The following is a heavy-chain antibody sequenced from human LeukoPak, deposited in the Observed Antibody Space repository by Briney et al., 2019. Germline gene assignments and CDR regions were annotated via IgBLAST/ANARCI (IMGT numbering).Heavy chain of an antibody. J-gene: IGHJ4*02. Sequence: PSETLSLTCTVSGGSISSYYWSWIRQPAGKGLEWIGHIYYSGSTNYNPSLKSRVTISVDTSKNQFSLKLSSVPAADTAVYYCASDPYGGSGYFYYFDYWGQGTLVTVSS. CDR3: ASDPYGGSGYFYYFDY. D-gene: IGHD3-22*01. CDR1: GGSISSYY. CDR2: IYYSGST. V-gene: IGHV4-59*01.